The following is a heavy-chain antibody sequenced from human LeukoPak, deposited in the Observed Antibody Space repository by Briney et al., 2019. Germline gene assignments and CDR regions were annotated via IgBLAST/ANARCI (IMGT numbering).Heavy chain of an antibody. Sequence: GGSLRLSCAASGFTFSSYAMSWVGQAPGKGLEWVSAISGSGGSTYYADSVKGRFTISRDNSKNTLYLQMNSLRAEDTAVYYCAKVSGKSVVTPDYWGQGTLVTVSS. CDR2: ISGSGGST. CDR3: AKVSGKSVVTPDY. V-gene: IGHV3-23*01. CDR1: GFTFSSYA. J-gene: IGHJ4*02. D-gene: IGHD4-23*01.